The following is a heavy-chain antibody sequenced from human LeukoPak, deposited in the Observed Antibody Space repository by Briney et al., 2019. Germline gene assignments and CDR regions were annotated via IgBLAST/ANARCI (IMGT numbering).Heavy chain of an antibody. CDR2: IWYDGSNK. D-gene: IGHD3-22*01. CDR3: ARYYYDSSGYSPFDY. J-gene: IGHJ4*02. V-gene: IGHV3-33*01. Sequence: QPGGSLRLSCAASGFTFSSYGMHWVRQAPGKGLEWVAVIWYDGSNKYYADSVKGRFTISRDNSKNTLYLQINSLRAEDTAVYYCARYYYDSSGYSPFDYWAREPCSPSPQ. CDR1: GFTFSSYG.